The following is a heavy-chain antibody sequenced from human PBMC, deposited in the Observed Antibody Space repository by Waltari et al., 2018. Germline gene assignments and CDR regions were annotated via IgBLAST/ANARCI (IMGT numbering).Heavy chain of an antibody. J-gene: IGHJ1*01. CDR3: VKYGFGGVLSH. D-gene: IGHD3-16*01. Sequence: EVQLKESGGKVIQPGGSLRVSCEASGFSFSNNAMSWVRQAPGKGLEWDSVMGGNGEHRAYADAVRGRFTISRDNAKNTLYLEMNSLRADDTAVYFCVKYGFGGVLSHWGQGTLVIVSS. V-gene: IGHV3-23*01. CDR2: MGGNGEHR. CDR1: GFSFSNNA.